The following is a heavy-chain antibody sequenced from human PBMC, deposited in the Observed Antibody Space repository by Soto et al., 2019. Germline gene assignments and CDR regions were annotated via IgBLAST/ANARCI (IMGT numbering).Heavy chain of an antibody. J-gene: IGHJ4*02. D-gene: IGHD2-2*01. CDR2: IYYSGST. CDR3: ARARADIVVVPAAIFDY. V-gene: IGHV4-30-4*01. CDR1: GGSISSGDYY. Sequence: SETLSLTCTVSGGSISSGDYYWSWIRQPPGKSLEWIGYIYYSGSTYYNPSLKSRVTISVDTSKNQFSLKLSSVTAADTAVYYCARARADIVVVPAAIFDYWGQGTLVTVSS.